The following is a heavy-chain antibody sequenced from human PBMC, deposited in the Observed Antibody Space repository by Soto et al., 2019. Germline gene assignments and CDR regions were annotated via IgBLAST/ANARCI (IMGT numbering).Heavy chain of an antibody. Sequence: QVQLQESGPGLVKPSETLSLTCTVSGGSISSYYWSWIRQPPGKGLEWIGYIFYSGSTNYNPSLKSRVTISVDTSKNQFSLKMSSVTAADTAVYYCARVGSSGWSPDYWGRGTLVTVSS. CDR2: IFYSGST. D-gene: IGHD6-19*01. CDR3: ARVGSSGWSPDY. CDR1: GGSISSYY. J-gene: IGHJ4*02. V-gene: IGHV4-59*01.